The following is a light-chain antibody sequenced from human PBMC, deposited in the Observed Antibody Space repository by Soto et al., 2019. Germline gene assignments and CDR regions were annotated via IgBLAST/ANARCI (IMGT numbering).Light chain of an antibody. J-gene: IGKJ1*01. V-gene: IGKV2-24*01. CDR2: QIS. Sequence: DVVLTQTPLSSPVTLGQPASISCRSSQSLVYSDGNTYLSWLQQRPGQPPRLLIYQISNRFSGVPDRFSGSGAGTDFTLKISRVEAEDVGVYYCMQFAHFPRTFGQGTKVEI. CDR3: MQFAHFPRT. CDR1: QSLVYSDGNTY.